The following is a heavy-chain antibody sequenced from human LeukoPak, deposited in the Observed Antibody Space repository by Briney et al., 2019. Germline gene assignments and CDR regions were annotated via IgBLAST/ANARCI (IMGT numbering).Heavy chain of an antibody. CDR2: INNSGST. J-gene: IGHJ3*02. Sequence: PSETLSLTCGVYGGSFSGYYWSWIRQPPGKGLEWIGEINNSGSTNYNPSLKSRVTISVDTSKNQFSLKLSSVTAADTAVYYCARHRGKYSPHDAFDIWGQGTMVTVSS. CDR3: ARHRGKYSPHDAFDI. CDR1: GGSFSGYY. V-gene: IGHV4-34*01. D-gene: IGHD5-18*01.